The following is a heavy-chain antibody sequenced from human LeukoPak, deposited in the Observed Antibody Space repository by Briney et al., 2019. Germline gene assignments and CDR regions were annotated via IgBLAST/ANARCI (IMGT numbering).Heavy chain of an antibody. V-gene: IGHV3-23*01. D-gene: IGHD1-26*01. CDR2: IGGGDT. CDR1: GFAFSTYA. Sequence: QSGGSLRLSCAASGFAFSTYAMSWVRQAPGKGLEWVSGIGGGDTHYADSVKGRFTISRDNSKSTVELHMSSLRVEDTAVYYCAKDGQSFNSMWDYLDSWGRGTLVTVSS. J-gene: IGHJ4*02. CDR3: AKDGQSFNSMWDYLDS.